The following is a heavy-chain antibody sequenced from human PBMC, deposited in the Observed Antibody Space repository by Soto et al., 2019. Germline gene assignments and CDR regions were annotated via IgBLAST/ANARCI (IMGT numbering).Heavy chain of an antibody. D-gene: IGHD3-10*01. J-gene: IGHJ6*02. CDR1: GYTFTGYY. CDR3: ARGRGFGELLYDYYGMDV. CDR2: INPNSGGT. V-gene: IGHV1-2*04. Sequence: ASVKVSCTASGYTFTGYYMHWVRQAPGQGLEWMGWINPNSGGTNYAQKFQGWVTMTRDTSISTAYMELSRLRSDDTAVYYCARGRGFGELLYDYYGMDVWGQGTTVTVSS.